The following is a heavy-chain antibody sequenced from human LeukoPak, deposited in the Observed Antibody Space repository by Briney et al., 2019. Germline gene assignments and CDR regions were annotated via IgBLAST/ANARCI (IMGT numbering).Heavy chain of an antibody. D-gene: IGHD3-10*01. Sequence: SETLSLTCAVYGGSFSGYYWSGIRHPPGKGLEWIGELKHSGSTNYNPSLKSRVTISVDTSKDQFSLKLSSVTAADMAVYYCARRGALWFLRWGQGTLVTVSS. V-gene: IGHV4-34*01. J-gene: IGHJ4*02. CDR2: LKHSGST. CDR3: ARRGALWFLR. CDR1: GGSFSGYY.